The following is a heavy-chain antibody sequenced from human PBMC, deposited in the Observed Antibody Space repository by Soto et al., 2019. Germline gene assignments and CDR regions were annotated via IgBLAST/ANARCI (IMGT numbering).Heavy chain of an antibody. CDR1: GYTFTSYA. Sequence: ASVKVSCKASGYTFTSYAMHWVRQAPGQGLEWMGWINAGNGNTKYSQKFQGRVTITRDTSASTAYMELSSLRSEDTAVYYCAREEIVVVPAAIDRLRGRIYYFDYWGQGTLVTVSS. CDR3: AREEIVVVPAAIDRLRGRIYYFDY. D-gene: IGHD2-2*01. J-gene: IGHJ4*02. CDR2: INAGNGNT. V-gene: IGHV1-3*01.